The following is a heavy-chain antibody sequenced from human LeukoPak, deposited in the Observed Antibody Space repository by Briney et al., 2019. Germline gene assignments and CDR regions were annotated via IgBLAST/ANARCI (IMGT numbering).Heavy chain of an antibody. CDR1: GFTFSSYS. D-gene: IGHD6-19*01. CDR3: ARGIAVAGNGFTFDP. Sequence: GGSPRLSCAASGFTFSSYSMNWVRQAPGKGLEWVSSISSSSSYIYYADSVKGRFTISRDNAKNSLYLQMNSLRAEDTAVYYCARGIAVAGNGFTFDPWGQGTLVTVSS. V-gene: IGHV3-21*01. CDR2: ISSSSSYI. J-gene: IGHJ5*02.